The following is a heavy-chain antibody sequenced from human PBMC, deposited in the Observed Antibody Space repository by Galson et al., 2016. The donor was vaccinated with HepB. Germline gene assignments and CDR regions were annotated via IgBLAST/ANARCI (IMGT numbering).Heavy chain of an antibody. J-gene: IGHJ4*02. CDR2: INGRGGST. V-gene: IGHV3-23*01. CDR3: ARVIGGINWYRGENDY. D-gene: IGHD6-13*01. Sequence: SLRLSCAASGFTFSTYAMTWVRQAPGKGLEWVSAINGRGGSTYYADSVKGRFTVSRDNSKNTLYLQMDSLRAEDTAVYYCARVIGGINWYRGENDYWGQGTLVTVSS. CDR1: GFTFSTYA.